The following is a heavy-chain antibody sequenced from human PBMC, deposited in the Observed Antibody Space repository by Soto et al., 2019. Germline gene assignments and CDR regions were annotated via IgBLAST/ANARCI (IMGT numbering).Heavy chain of an antibody. D-gene: IGHD3-9*01. CDR1: GFTVSSNY. CDR2: IYSGGST. CDR3: ARHYDILTGPLYGAFDI. Sequence: EVQLVETGGGLIQPGGSLRLSCAASGFTVSSNYMSWVRQAPGKGLEWVSVIYSGGSTYYADSVKGRFTISRDNSKNKLYLQMNSLRAEDTAVYYCARHYDILTGPLYGAFDIWGQGTMVTVSA. J-gene: IGHJ3*02. V-gene: IGHV3-53*02.